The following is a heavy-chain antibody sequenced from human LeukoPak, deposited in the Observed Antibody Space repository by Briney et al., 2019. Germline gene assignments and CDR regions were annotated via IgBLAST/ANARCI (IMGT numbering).Heavy chain of an antibody. CDR1: GYRFTSYW. V-gene: IGHV5-51*01. CDR2: IYPGDSDT. CDR3: ARMFPAGLYYYYYGMDV. Sequence: GESLQISCQGSGYRFTSYWIGWVRQLPGKGLEWMGIIYPGDSDTRYSPSFQGQVTISADKSISTAYLQWSSLKASDTAMYYCARMFPAGLYYYYYGMDVWGQGTTVTVSS. J-gene: IGHJ6*02. D-gene: IGHD3-10*02.